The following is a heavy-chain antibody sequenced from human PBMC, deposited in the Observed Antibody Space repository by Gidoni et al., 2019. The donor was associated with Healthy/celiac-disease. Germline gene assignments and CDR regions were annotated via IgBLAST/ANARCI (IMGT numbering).Heavy chain of an antibody. CDR2: IYYSGST. J-gene: IGHJ4*02. CDR3: AVMTTVTTRAFDY. V-gene: IGHV4-39*01. D-gene: IGHD4-17*01. CDR1: GGSISSSSYY. Sequence: QLQLQESGPGLVKPSETLSLTCTVAGGSISSSSYYCGWIRQPPGKGLEWSGSIYYSGSTYYNPSRKSLVTIAVDTSKNQFSLKLSSVTAADTAVYYCAVMTTVTTRAFDYWGQGTLVTVSS.